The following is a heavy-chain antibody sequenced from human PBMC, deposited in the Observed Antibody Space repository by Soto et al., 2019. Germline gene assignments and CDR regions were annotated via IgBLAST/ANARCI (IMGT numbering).Heavy chain of an antibody. CDR3: ARGGSGSSWYCRD. V-gene: IGHV3-7*05. J-gene: IGHJ4*02. Sequence: EVQLVESGGELVQSGGSLRLCCAASGFTLSSNWMTWVRQGPGKGLEWVANINRDGSEKYNVDSVKGRFTISRDNAKNSLYLQMNSLRAEDTAVYYCARGGSGSSWYCRDSGQGTLVTVSS. CDR2: INRDGSEK. CDR1: GFTLSSNW. D-gene: IGHD6-13*01.